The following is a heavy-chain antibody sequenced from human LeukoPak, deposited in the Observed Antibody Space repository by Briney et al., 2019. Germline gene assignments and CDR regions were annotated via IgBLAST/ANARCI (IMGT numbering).Heavy chain of an antibody. V-gene: IGHV4-34*01. CDR1: GGSFSGYY. D-gene: IGHD3-22*01. CDR3: ARDGEFRYYYDSSGYYFDY. CDR2: INHSGST. Sequence: PSETPSLTCAVYGGSFSGYYWSWIRQPPGKGLEWIGEINHSGSTNYNPSLKSRVTISVDTSKNQFSLKLSSVTAADTAVYYCARDGEFRYYYDSSGYYFDYWGQGTLVTVSS. J-gene: IGHJ4*02.